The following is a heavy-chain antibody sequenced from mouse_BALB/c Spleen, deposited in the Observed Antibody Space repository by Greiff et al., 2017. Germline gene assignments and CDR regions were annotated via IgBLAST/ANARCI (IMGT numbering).Heavy chain of an antibody. CDR2: ISSGGGST. CDR3: ASGLRQAWFAY. V-gene: IGHV5-12-1*01. D-gene: IGHD2-4*01. Sequence: EVKLMESGGGLVKPGGSLKLSCAASGFAFSSYDMSWVRQTPEKRLEWVAYISSGGGSTYYPDTVKGRFTISRDNAKNTLYLQMSSLKSEDTAMYYCASGLRQAWFAYWGQGTLVTVSA. CDR1: GFAFSSYD. J-gene: IGHJ3*01.